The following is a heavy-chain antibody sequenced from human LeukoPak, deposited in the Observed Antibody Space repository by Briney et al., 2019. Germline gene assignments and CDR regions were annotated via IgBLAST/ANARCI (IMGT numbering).Heavy chain of an antibody. D-gene: IGHD2/OR15-2a*01. CDR3: ARDKIAGPTLLDY. V-gene: IGHV3-7*01. CDR2: IKQDGREK. CDR1: GFIFSTYW. Sequence: GGSLGLSCAASGFIFSTYWMSWVRQAPGKGPEWVANIKQDGREKYYVESVKGRFTISRDNAKNSLYLEMSSLRAEDSAIYYCARDKIAGPTLLDYWGQGVLVTVSS. J-gene: IGHJ4*02.